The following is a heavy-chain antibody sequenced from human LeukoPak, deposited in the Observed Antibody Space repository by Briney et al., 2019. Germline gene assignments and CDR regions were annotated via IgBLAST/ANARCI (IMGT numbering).Heavy chain of an antibody. CDR2: LTHIFRRT. V-gene: IGHV1-69*05. Sequence: ASVKVSCKASGGTFRTYPISWVRQAPGQGLEWMGGLTHIFRRTNYTQKFQERLIITTDESYGTAYMELRDLRSDGTALYYCATSGSGRSWDWFAPWGQGTLVIVSS. D-gene: IGHD3-10*01. J-gene: IGHJ5*02. CDR1: GGTFRTYP. CDR3: ATSGSGRSWDWFAP.